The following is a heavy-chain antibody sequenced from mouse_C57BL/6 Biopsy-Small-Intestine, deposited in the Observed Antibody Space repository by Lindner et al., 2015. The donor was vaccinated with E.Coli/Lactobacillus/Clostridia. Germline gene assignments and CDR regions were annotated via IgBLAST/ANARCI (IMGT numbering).Heavy chain of an antibody. V-gene: IGHV1-82*01. CDR2: IYPGDGDT. CDR1: GYAFSSSW. Sequence: VQLQESGPELVKPGASVKISCKASGYAFSSSWMNWVKQRPGKGLEWIGRIYPGDGDTNYNGKFKGEATLTADKSSSTAYMQLSRLTSEDSAVYFCAREVYYYGSSPYAMDYWGQGTSVTVSS. J-gene: IGHJ4*01. D-gene: IGHD1-1*01. CDR3: AREVYYYGSSPYAMDY.